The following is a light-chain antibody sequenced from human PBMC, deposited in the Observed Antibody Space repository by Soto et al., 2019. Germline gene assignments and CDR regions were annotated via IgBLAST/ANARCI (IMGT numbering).Light chain of an antibody. J-gene: IGLJ1*01. V-gene: IGLV2-11*01. CDR3: CLYAVTFYV. CDR1: SSDVGTYDF. CDR2: DVS. Sequence: QSVLTQPRSVSGSPGQSVTISCTGTSSDVGTYDFVSWYQQHPGKAPRLMIFDVSERPSGVPDRFSGSKSGNTASLTIYGLKAEDEDDYYCCLYAVTFYVFGTGTKVTV.